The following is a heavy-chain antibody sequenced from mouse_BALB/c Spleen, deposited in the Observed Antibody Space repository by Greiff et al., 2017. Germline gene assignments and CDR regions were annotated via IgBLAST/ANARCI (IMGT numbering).Heavy chain of an antibody. CDR1: GFTFSDYY. V-gene: IGHV5-4*02. CDR3: AREVAKDYAMDY. CDR2: ISDGGSYT. J-gene: IGHJ4*01. Sequence: EVQGVESGGGLVKPGGSLKLSCAASGFTFSDYYMYWVRQTPEKRLEWVATISDGGSYTYYPDSVKGRFTISRDNAKNNLYLQMSSLKSEDTAMYYCAREVAKDYAMDYWGQGTSVTVSS. D-gene: IGHD1-1*01.